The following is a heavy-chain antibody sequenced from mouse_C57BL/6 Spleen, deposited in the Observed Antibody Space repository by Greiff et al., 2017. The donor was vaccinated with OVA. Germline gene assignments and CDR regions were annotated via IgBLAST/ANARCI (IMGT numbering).Heavy chain of an antibody. CDR1: GYTFPSSW. CDR2: IDPSDSYT. J-gene: IGHJ2*01. CDR3: ARPYGNYDYFDD. D-gene: IGHD2-1*01. Sequence: VQLQQPGAELVRPGPSVKLSCKASGYTFPSSWMHWVKQRPGQGLEWIGVIDPSDSYTNYNQQFKGKATLTVDTSSSTAYMQLSSLTSEDSAVYYCARPYGNYDYFDDWGQGTTLTVSS. V-gene: IGHV1-59*01.